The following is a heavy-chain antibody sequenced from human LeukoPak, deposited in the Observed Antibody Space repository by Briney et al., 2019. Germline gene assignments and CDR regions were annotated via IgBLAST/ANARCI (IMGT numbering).Heavy chain of an antibody. D-gene: IGHD3-22*01. CDR2: IYSGGST. CDR3: ARVFSSGYLNDY. V-gene: IGHV3-66*01. Sequence: GGSLRLSCAASGFTVSSNYMSWVRQAPGKGLEWVSVIYSGGSTYYADSVKGRFTISRDNSKNTLYLQMNSLRAEDTAVYYCARVFSSGYLNDYWGQGTLVTVSS. J-gene: IGHJ4*02. CDR1: GFTVSSNY.